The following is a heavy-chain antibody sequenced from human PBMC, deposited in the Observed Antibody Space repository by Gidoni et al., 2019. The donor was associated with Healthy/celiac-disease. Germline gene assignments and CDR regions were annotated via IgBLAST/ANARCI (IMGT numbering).Heavy chain of an antibody. J-gene: IGHJ3*02. CDR1: GFPFSSYA. D-gene: IGHD3-22*01. V-gene: IGHV3-23*01. Sequence: EVQLLESGGGLVQPGGSLRLSFASSGFPFSSYAMSWVRQAPGKGLEWVSAISGSGGSTYYADSVKGRFTISRDNSKNTLYLQMNSLRAEDTAVYYCAKDWSDSSGIRDDAFDIWGQGTMVTVSS. CDR3: AKDWSDSSGIRDDAFDI. CDR2: ISGSGGST.